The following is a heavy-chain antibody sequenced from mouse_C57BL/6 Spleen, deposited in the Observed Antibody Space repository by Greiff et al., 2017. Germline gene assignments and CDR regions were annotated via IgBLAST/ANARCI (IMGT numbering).Heavy chain of an antibody. V-gene: IGHV1-19*01. CDR3: ARSYYSKGWDAMDY. Sequence: VQLQQSGPVLVKPGASVKMSCKASGYTFTDYYMNWVKQSHGKSLEWIGVINPYNGGTSYNQKFKGKATLTVDKSSSTAYMELNSLTSEDSAVYYCARSYYSKGWDAMDYWGQGTSVTVSS. CDR2: INPYNGGT. J-gene: IGHJ4*01. CDR1: GYTFTDYY. D-gene: IGHD2-5*01.